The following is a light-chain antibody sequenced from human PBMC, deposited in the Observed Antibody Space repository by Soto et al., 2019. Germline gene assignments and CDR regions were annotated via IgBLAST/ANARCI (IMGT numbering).Light chain of an antibody. V-gene: IGLV2-14*01. J-gene: IGLJ3*02. CDR3: SSYTGTSALL. CDR1: SSDVGGYNS. Sequence: QSVLTQAASVSGSPGQSSTISCTGTSSDVGGYNSVSWYQQHPGKAPKLMIYEVSNRPSGVSSRFSGSKSANTASLTISGLQAEDEADYYCSSYTGTSALLFGGGTKVTVL. CDR2: EVS.